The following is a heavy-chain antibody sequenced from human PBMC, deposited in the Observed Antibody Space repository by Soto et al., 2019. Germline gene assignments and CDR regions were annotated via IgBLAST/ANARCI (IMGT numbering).Heavy chain of an antibody. D-gene: IGHD6-6*01. CDR2: IIPILGIA. J-gene: IGHJ4*02. V-gene: IGHV1-69*04. Sequence: SVKVSCKASGGTFSSYTISWVRQAPGQGLEWMGRIIPILGIANYAQKFQGRVTITADKSTSTAYMELSSLRSEDTAVYYCARDSEGSSSLDYWGQGTLVTVSS. CDR3: ARDSEGSSSLDY. CDR1: GGTFSSYT.